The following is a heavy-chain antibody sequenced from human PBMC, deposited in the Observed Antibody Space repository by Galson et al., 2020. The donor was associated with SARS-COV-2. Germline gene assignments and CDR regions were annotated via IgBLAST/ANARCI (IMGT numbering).Heavy chain of an antibody. V-gene: IGHV3-73*01. J-gene: IGHJ4*02. D-gene: IGHD4-4*01. CDR2: IRSKVNNYAT. Sequence: GESLKISCAASGFTFSGSVMHWVRQASGKGLAWVGLIRSKVNNYATAYAVSVKGRFTISRDDSKDTAYLQMNSLKTEDTAVYYCTRLPQEMTTTRGDYWGQGTLVTVSS. CDR1: GFTFSGSV. CDR3: TRLPQEMTTTRGDY.